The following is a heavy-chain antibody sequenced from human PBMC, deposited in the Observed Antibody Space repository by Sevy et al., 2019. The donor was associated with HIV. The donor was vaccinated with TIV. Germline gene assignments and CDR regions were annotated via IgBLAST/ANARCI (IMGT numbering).Heavy chain of an antibody. CDR1: GYTFTGYY. J-gene: IGHJ4*02. V-gene: IGHV1-2*02. CDR2: INPNRGGT. Sequence: ASVKVSCKASGYTFTGYYMHWVRQAPGQGLEWMGWINPNRGGTNYAQKFQGRVTMTRDTSISTAYMELSRLRSDDTAVYYCARSRVYSSGWTNWGQGTLVTVSS. CDR3: ARSRVYSSGWTN. D-gene: IGHD6-19*01.